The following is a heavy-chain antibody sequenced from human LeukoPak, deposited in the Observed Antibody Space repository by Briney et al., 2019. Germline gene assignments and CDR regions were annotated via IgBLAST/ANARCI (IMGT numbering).Heavy chain of an antibody. J-gene: IGHJ4*02. CDR3: MRVHGGYDYY. D-gene: IGHD5-12*01. V-gene: IGHV4-39*07. Sequence: PSETLSLTCAVSGGSIDFNGYHWGWFRQSPGKGLELIGTFDHSGSSYYNPSLKSRATISVNTYMNYVFLRLGSVTAADTAVYYCMRVHGGYDYYWGQGTLVTVSS. CDR2: FDHSGSS. CDR1: GGSIDFNGYH.